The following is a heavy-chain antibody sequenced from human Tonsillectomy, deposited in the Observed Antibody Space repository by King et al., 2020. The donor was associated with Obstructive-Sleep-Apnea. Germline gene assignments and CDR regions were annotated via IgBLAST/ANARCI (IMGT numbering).Heavy chain of an antibody. D-gene: IGHD3-22*01. CDR1: GYSFTGYW. CDR2: IYPDASIT. CDR3: ARGYYDSSGYYRDAFDI. Sequence: QLVQSGAEVKQPGESMMISCKGTGYSFTGYWIGWVRQMPGKGLEWMGIIYPDASITRYSPSFQGQVTISADKSISTAYLQWSSLKASDTAMYYCARGYYDSSGYYRDAFDIWGQGTRVTVSS. J-gene: IGHJ3*02. V-gene: IGHV5-51*01.